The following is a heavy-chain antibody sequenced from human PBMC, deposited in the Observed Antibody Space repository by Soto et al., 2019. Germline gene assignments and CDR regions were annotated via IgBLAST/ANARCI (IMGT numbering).Heavy chain of an antibody. CDR3: ASETMTDYYYYGMDV. Sequence: ASVKVSCKASGFTFSNYGLNWVRQAPGQGLEWMGWVSANNGHTNYAQNLQGRVSMTTDTSTSTAYMELRGLTFDDTAVYYCASETMTDYYYYGMDVWGQGTTVTVSS. J-gene: IGHJ6*02. CDR1: GFTFSNYG. V-gene: IGHV1-18*01. CDR2: VSANNGHT.